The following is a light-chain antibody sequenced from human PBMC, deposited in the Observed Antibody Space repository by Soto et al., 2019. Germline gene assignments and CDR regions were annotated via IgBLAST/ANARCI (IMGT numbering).Light chain of an antibody. CDR2: DAS. CDR1: QSVSSY. J-gene: IGKJ2*01. CDR3: QQRSNWPPVT. Sequence: EIVLTQSPYTLSLSPGERATLSCRASQSVSSYLAWYQQKPGQAPRLLIYDASNSATGIPARFSGRGSGTDFTLTITSLEPKDFAVYYCQQRSNWPPVTFGQGTKLEIK. V-gene: IGKV3-11*01.